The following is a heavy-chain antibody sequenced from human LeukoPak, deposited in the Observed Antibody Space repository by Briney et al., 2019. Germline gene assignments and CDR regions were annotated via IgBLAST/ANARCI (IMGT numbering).Heavy chain of an antibody. D-gene: IGHD3-9*01. V-gene: IGHV4-61*02. CDR3: ARQYSDILTGYHRGELYWYFDL. J-gene: IGHJ2*01. CDR2: IYTSGST. CDR1: GGSISSGSYY. Sequence: PSQTLSLTCSVSGGSISSGSYYWSWIRQSAGKGLEWIGRIYTSGSTNYNPSLKSRVTISVDTSKNQFSLKLSSVTAADTAVYYCARQYSDILTGYHRGELYWYFDLWGRGTLVTVSS.